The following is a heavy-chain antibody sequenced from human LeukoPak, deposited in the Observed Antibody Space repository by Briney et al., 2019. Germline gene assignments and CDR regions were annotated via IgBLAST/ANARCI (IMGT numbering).Heavy chain of an antibody. CDR3: TRRGGRGAYSYGGAPDN. CDR1: GGSMRSYY. J-gene: IGHJ4*02. D-gene: IGHD5-24*01. Sequence: SETLSLTCTVSGGSMRSYYWSWIRQPPGKGLEWIGYIYHTGSTNYNPSLKSRVTISLDRSKNQLSLKLNSVTAADTAVYYCTRRGGRGAYSYGGAPDNWGQGTLVTVSS. V-gene: IGHV4-59*08. CDR2: IYHTGST.